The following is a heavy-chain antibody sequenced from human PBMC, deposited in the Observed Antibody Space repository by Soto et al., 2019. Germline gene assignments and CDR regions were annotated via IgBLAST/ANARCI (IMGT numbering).Heavy chain of an antibody. V-gene: IGHV3-30*18. Sequence: GGSLRLSCAASGFTFSSYGMHWVRQAPGKGLEWVAVISYDGSNKYYADSVKGRFTISRDNSKNTLYLQMNSLRAEDTAVYYCAKDSPPRILAAGYIFDYWGQGTLVTVSS. D-gene: IGHD5-18*01. CDR3: AKDSPPRILAAGYIFDY. CDR1: GFTFSSYG. J-gene: IGHJ4*02. CDR2: ISYDGSNK.